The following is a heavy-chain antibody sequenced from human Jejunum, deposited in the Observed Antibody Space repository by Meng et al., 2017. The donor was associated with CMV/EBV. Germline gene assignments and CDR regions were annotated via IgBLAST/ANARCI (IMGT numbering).Heavy chain of an antibody. D-gene: IGHD2-2*01. Sequence: QVQLVQSGAEVKKPGASVKVACQAAGYSFSDYGINWVRQAPGQGLEWMGWISGNKGDTKYARKLQGRVTLTTDTSTSTAYMELSDLRSEDAAVYYCTKGRTVVVIPTGDFDSWGQGTLVTVSS. CDR1: GYSFSDYG. CDR2: ISGNKGDT. J-gene: IGHJ4*02. V-gene: IGHV1-18*01. CDR3: TKGRTVVVIPTGDFDS.